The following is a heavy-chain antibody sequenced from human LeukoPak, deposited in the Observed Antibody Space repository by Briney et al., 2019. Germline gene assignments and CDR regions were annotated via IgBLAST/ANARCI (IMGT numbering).Heavy chain of an antibody. CDR2: IYYSGST. J-gene: IGHJ3*02. CDR3: ARGDYDDAFDI. Sequence: SETLSLTCTVSGGSISSGGYYWSWIRQHPGKGLEWIGYIYYSGSTYYNPSLKSRVTISVDTSKNQFSLKLSSVTAADTAVYYCARGDYDDAFDIWGQGTMVTVSS. CDR1: GGSISSGGYY. V-gene: IGHV4-31*03. D-gene: IGHD3-16*01.